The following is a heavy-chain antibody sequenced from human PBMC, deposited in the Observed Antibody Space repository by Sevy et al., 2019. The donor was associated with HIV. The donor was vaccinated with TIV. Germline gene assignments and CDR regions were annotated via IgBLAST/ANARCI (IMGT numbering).Heavy chain of an antibody. CDR1: GYSFTSYW. V-gene: IGHV5-51*01. CDR3: ARLSYPSSSSLSYYYYGMDV. D-gene: IGHD6-6*01. J-gene: IGHJ6*02. Sequence: GESLKISCRGSGYSFTSYWIGWVRQMPGKGLEWMGSIYPGDSDTIYSPSFQGQVTISADKSISNAYLQLSSLKASDTAMYYCARLSYPSSSSLSYYYYGMDVWGQGTTVTVSS. CDR2: IYPGDSDT.